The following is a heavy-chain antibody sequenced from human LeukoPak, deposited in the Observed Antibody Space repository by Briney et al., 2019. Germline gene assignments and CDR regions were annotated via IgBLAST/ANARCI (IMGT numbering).Heavy chain of an antibody. D-gene: IGHD6-13*01. J-gene: IGHJ4*02. CDR2: ISYDGSNK. CDR3: AKDQWMGITAAGTGVDY. V-gene: IGHV3-30*18. CDR1: GFTFSSYG. Sequence: PGGSLRLSCAASGFTFSSYGMHWVRQAPGKGLEWVAVISYDGSNKYYADSVKGRFTIYRDNSKNTLYLQMNSLRAEDTAVYYCAKDQWMGITAAGTGVDYWGQGTLVTVSS.